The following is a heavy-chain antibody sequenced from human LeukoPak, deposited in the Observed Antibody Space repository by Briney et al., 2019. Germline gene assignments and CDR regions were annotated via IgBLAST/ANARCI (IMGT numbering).Heavy chain of an antibody. V-gene: IGHV3-23*01. CDR3: AKGYTVTTTLVDY. J-gene: IGHJ4*02. Sequence: GSLRLSCAASGFSFSTSTMNWVRQAPGKGLEWVSAISGSGGSPYYADSVKGRFTISRDNSKNTLFLQMNSLRAEDTAVYYCAKGYTVTTTLVDYWGQGTLVTVSS. CDR2: ISGSGGSP. CDR1: GFSFSTST. D-gene: IGHD4-17*01.